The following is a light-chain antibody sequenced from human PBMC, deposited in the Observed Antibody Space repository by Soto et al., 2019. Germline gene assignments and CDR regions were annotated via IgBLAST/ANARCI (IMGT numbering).Light chain of an antibody. J-gene: IGKJ4*01. Sequence: EIVMTQSPATLSVSPGERATLSCRASQSVGSYLAWYQQKPGQAPRLLIYDASSRATGIPDRFSGSGSGTDFTLTISSLEPEDFAVYYCQQRSNWPLTFGGGTKVDIK. V-gene: IGKV3-11*01. CDR1: QSVGSY. CDR2: DAS. CDR3: QQRSNWPLT.